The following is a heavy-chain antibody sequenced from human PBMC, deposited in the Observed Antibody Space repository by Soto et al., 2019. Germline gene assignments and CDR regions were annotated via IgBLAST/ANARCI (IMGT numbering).Heavy chain of an antibody. D-gene: IGHD2-8*01. CDR1: GASMTSGDYF. CDR3: ARDLGAGDTKGLFDL. Sequence: QMQLQESGPRLVKPSETLSLTCSVSGASMTSGDYFWSWIRQSPGKGLEWIGYMLQNGDTDYNPSLVSRVIISRDLSRNQFSLKVNPLTVADTAVYYCARDLGAGDTKGLFDLWGQGLLVTVSS. V-gene: IGHV4-30-4*01. J-gene: IGHJ5*02. CDR2: MLQNGDT.